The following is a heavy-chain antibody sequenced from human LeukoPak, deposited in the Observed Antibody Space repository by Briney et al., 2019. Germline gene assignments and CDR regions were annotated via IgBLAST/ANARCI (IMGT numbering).Heavy chain of an antibody. Sequence: SETLSLTCSVSGGSISSYYWSWIRQPPGKGLEWIGYIYYSGSTNYNPSLKSRVTISVDTSKNQFSLKVSSVTAADTAVYYCASMTWSGYYKDYWGQGTLVTVSS. CDR2: IYYSGST. CDR3: ASMTWSGYYKDY. D-gene: IGHD3-3*01. CDR1: GGSISSYY. J-gene: IGHJ4*02. V-gene: IGHV4-59*01.